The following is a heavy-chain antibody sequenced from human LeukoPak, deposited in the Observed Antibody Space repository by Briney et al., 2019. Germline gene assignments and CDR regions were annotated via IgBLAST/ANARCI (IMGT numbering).Heavy chain of an antibody. J-gene: IGHJ4*02. CDR1: GYTFTTYD. CDR2: MNPKTGST. CDR3: ARVFGGREIGL. D-gene: IGHD3-3*01. Sequence: ASVRVSCKASGYTFTTYDINWVRQASGQGLEWMGWMNPKTGSTAYAQKFQDRVTMTRDTSIDTAYLEMSSLTYEDTAMYYCARVFGGREIGLWGQGTQVTVSS. V-gene: IGHV1-8*01.